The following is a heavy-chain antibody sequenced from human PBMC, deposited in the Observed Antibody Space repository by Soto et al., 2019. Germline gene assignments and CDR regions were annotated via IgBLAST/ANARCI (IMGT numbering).Heavy chain of an antibody. CDR1: GFTFRSYG. J-gene: IGHJ6*02. CDR3: ARDGFLRFGELPTYGMDV. D-gene: IGHD3-10*01. V-gene: IGHV3-33*01. Sequence: GGSLRLSCAASGFTFRSYGMHWVRQAPGKGLEWVGFIWYDGSNKYYEDSVKGRFTISRDNSKNTLYLQMNSLRAEDTAVYYCARDGFLRFGELPTYGMDVWGQGTTVTVSS. CDR2: IWYDGSNK.